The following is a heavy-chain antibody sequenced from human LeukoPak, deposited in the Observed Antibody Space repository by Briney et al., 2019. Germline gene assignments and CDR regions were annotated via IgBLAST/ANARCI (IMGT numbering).Heavy chain of an antibody. CDR1: GFTFDDYA. CDR2: ISWDGGST. Sequence: GGSLRLSCAASGFTFDDYAMHWVRQAPGKVLEWVSLISWDGGSTYYADSVKGRFTISRDNSKNSLYLQMNSLRAEDTALYYCAKGGGSGSYYVDYWGQGTLVTVSS. J-gene: IGHJ4*02. V-gene: IGHV3-43D*03. D-gene: IGHD1-26*01. CDR3: AKGGGSGSYYVDY.